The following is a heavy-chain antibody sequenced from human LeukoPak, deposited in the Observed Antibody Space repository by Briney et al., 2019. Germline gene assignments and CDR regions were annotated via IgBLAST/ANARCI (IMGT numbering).Heavy chain of an antibody. V-gene: IGHV1-18*01. D-gene: IGHD3-10*01. CDR2: ISAYNGNT. CDR1: GYTFTGYG. J-gene: IGHJ4*02. Sequence: ASVKVSCKASGYTFTGYGISWVRQAPGQGLEWMGWISAYNGNTIYAQKFQGRLTMTTDTSTSTAYMELRSLRSDDTAVYYCARDRRGVSPLGYWGQGTLATVSS. CDR3: ARDRRGVSPLGY.